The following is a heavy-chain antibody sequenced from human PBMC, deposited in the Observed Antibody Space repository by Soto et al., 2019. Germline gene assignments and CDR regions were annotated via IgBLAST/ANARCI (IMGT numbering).Heavy chain of an antibody. Sequence: VASVKVSCKASGYTFTAFYMNWVRQAPGQGLEWMGWVNPNTGVTKYAQKFQGRVTMTRDTSINTAYMELSGLTSDDTAVYYCTTLRLDPWGQGTLVTVYS. D-gene: IGHD3-9*01. V-gene: IGHV1-2*02. CDR3: TTLRLDP. CDR1: GYTFTAFY. CDR2: VNPNTGVT. J-gene: IGHJ5*02.